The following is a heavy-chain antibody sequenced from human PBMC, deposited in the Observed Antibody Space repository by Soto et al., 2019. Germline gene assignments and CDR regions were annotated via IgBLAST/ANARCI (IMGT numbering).Heavy chain of an antibody. J-gene: IGHJ4*02. CDR3: AKGYYDFWSGDTFDY. CDR1: GFTFDDYA. V-gene: IGHV3-9*01. CDR2: ISCNSGSI. Sequence: EVQLVESGGGVVQPGRSLRLSCAASGFTFDDYAMHRVRQAPGKGLEWVSGISCNSGSIGYADSVKGRFTISRDNAKNSLYLKLTSLRAEDPALYYCAKGYYDFWSGDTFDYWGQGTLVPVSS. D-gene: IGHD3-3*01.